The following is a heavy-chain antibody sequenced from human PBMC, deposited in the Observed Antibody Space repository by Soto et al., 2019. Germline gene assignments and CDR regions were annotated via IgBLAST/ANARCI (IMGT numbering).Heavy chain of an antibody. Sequence: GGSLRLSCAASGFTFSSYAMSWVRQAPGKGLEWVSAISGSGGSTYYADSVKGRFTISRDNSKNTLYLQMNSLRAEDTAVYYCAKDHPGDYYDSSGLFDYWGQGTLVTVSS. D-gene: IGHD3-22*01. CDR3: AKDHPGDYYDSSGLFDY. CDR2: ISGSGGST. J-gene: IGHJ4*02. V-gene: IGHV3-23*01. CDR1: GFTFSSYA.